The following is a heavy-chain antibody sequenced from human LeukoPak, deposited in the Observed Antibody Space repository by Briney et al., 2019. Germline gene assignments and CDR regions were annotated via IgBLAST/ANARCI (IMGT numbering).Heavy chain of an antibody. D-gene: IGHD1-26*01. J-gene: IGHJ4*02. V-gene: IGHV3-23*01. Sequence: GGSQRLSRAASGFILSNCAMPWVRHPPGTGLEHVANINGSGASTYYADSVKGRFTISRDNSKNTVNLQMNSLRAEDTAVYFCAKDQSRVGGSDPFDDWGQGTLVIVSS. CDR1: GFILSNCA. CDR3: AKDQSRVGGSDPFDD. CDR2: INGSGAST.